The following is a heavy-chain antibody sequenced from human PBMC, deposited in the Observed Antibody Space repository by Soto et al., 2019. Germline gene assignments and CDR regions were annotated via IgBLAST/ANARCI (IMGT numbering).Heavy chain of an antibody. J-gene: IGHJ4*02. CDR2: IYTSNSET. D-gene: IGHD3-10*01. CDR3: ARPGGSGTFYKFDF. Sequence: GESLKISCXGSGYAFINFWIGWVRQMPGKGLEWMGIIYTSNSETRYSPSFQGQVTMSVDKSTATAYLQWSSLKASDTAVYYCARPGGSGTFYKFDFWGQGTPVTVSS. V-gene: IGHV5-51*01. CDR1: GYAFINFW.